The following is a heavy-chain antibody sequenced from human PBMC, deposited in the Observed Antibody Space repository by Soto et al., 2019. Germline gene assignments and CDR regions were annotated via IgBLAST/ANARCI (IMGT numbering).Heavy chain of an antibody. Sequence: QVQLVQSGAAVKKPGSSVKVSCKASGGTFSSFTLSWVRQAPGQGLEWMGGLIPIYGTANYAQKFQGRVPITADASTRTAYMELSSLRSEDTAVYYCAKDRRADWESYFYYAMDVWGQGTTVTVAS. CDR3: AKDRRADWESYFYYAMDV. D-gene: IGHD1-26*01. V-gene: IGHV1-69*01. CDR1: GGTFSSFT. CDR2: LIPIYGTA. J-gene: IGHJ6*02.